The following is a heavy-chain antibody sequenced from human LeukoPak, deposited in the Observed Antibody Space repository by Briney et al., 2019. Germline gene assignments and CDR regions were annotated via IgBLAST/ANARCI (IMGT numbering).Heavy chain of an antibody. D-gene: IGHD3-3*01. CDR3: ARDRVFGVVGSYYGMDV. CDR1: GGTFSSYA. Sequence: SVKVSCKASGGTFSSYAISWVRQAPGQGLEWMGRIIPILGIANYAQKFQGRVTITADKSTSTAYMELSSLRSEDTAVYYCARDRVFGVVGSYYGMDVWGQGTTVTVSS. V-gene: IGHV1-69*04. CDR2: IIPILGIA. J-gene: IGHJ6*02.